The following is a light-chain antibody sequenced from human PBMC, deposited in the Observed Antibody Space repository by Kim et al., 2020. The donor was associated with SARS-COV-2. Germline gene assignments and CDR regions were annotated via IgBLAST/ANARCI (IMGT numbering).Light chain of an antibody. J-gene: IGLJ1*01. V-gene: IGLV3-19*01. Sequence: GQTVRITCRGDILRNYYAGWYQQKPGQAPVLVMYDRNVRPSGIPDRFSGSDSGDTASLTITGAQAEDEANYFCASRDSKTETNPYVFGGGTKVTVL. CDR2: DRN. CDR1: ILRNYY. CDR3: ASRDSKTETNPYV.